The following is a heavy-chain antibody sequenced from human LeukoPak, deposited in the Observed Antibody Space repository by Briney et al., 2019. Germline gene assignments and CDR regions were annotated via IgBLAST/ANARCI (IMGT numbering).Heavy chain of an antibody. Sequence: ASVKVSCKASGYTFTGYYMHWVRQATGRGLEWMGWMNPNSGNTGYAQKFQGRVTITRNTSISTAYMELSSLRSEDTAVYYCARGPFRYGSGSNYYMDVWGKGTTVIVSS. J-gene: IGHJ6*03. CDR2: MNPNSGNT. V-gene: IGHV1-8*03. CDR3: ARGPFRYGSGSNYYMDV. D-gene: IGHD3-10*01. CDR1: GYTFTGYY.